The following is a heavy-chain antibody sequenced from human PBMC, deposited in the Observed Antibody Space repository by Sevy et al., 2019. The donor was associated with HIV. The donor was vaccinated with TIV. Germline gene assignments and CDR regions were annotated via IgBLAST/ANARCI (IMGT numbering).Heavy chain of an antibody. J-gene: IGHJ4*02. CDR2: IKQDMSEK. CDR3: ARAQQVTMLVVIGGLYFDF. Sequence: GGSLRLSCAASGFTFSSYWMTWVRQAPGKGLEWVANIKQDMSEKYYADSVNDRFTISRDNARHSLYLQMVSLRAEDTAVYYCARAQQVTMLVVIGGLYFDFWGQGTLVTVSS. CDR1: GFTFSSYW. V-gene: IGHV3-7*01. D-gene: IGHD3-22*01.